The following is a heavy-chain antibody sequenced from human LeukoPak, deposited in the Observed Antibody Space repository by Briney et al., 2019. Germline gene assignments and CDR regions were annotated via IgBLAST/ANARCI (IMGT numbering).Heavy chain of an antibody. CDR3: AKDSRTYYDFWSATGSGAFDI. CDR2: ISYDGSNK. CDR1: GFIFSDFG. Sequence: GSLRLSCGASGFIFSDFGMYWVRQAPGKGLEWVAVISYDGSNKYYADSVKGRFTISRDNAKNSLYLQMNSLRAEDMALYYCAKDSRTYYDFWSATGSGAFDIWGQGTMVTVSS. V-gene: IGHV3-30*18. D-gene: IGHD3-3*01. J-gene: IGHJ3*02.